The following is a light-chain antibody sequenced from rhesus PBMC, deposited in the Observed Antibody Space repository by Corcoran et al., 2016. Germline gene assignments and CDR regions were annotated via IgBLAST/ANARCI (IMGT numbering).Light chain of an antibody. Sequence: DIQMTQSPSSLSASVGDRVTITCRASQGITNDLAWYQQNPGETPKLLIYEASSWQSGIPSRFSGSGSGTDFNLTINGLPPEDFATYFCQHYYFTPWTFGQGTKVDIK. V-gene: IGKV1-25*01. J-gene: IGKJ1*01. CDR3: QHYYFTPWT. CDR1: QGITND. CDR2: EAS.